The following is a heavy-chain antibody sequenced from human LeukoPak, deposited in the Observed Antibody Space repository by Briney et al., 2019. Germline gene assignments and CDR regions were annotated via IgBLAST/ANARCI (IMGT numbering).Heavy chain of an antibody. CDR1: GYTFTSYG. D-gene: IGHD6-19*01. V-gene: IGHV1-18*01. CDR3: ARDWSGSGWTYYYYGMDV. J-gene: IGHJ6*02. CDR2: ISAYNGNT. Sequence: ASVKVSCKASGYTFTSYGISWVRQAPGQGLEWMGWISAYNGNTNYAQKLQGRVTMTTDTSTGTAYMELRSLRSDDTAVYYCARDWSGSGWTYYYYGMDVWGQGTTVTVSS.